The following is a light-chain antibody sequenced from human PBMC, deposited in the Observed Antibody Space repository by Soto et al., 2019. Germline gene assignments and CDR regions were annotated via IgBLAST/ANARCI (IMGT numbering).Light chain of an antibody. V-gene: IGKV3-20*01. J-gene: IGKJ4*01. Sequence: EIVLTQSPGTLSLSPGERATLSCRASQSVSAGYLAWYQQKPGQAPRLLIYAASSRATGIPDRFGRSGSGTDFTLTINRLEPEDFAVYYCQQYGSSPLTFGGGTRVEIK. CDR2: AAS. CDR1: QSVSAGY. CDR3: QQYGSSPLT.